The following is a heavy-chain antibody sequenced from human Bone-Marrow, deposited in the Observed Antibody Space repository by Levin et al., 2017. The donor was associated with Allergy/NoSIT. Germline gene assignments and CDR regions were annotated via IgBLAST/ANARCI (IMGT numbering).Heavy chain of an antibody. V-gene: IGHV3-49*03. Sequence: GGSLRLSCTTSGFTFGGYAVGWFRQSPGKGLECVGFIRSKAYRGKTEYAASVKGRFTISRDDSKSIAYLQINSLKTEDTAVYYCSRGYSGYDSHFDFWGQGTLVTVSS. D-gene: IGHD5-12*01. CDR1: GFTFGGYA. CDR2: IRSKAYRGKT. CDR3: SRGYSGYDSHFDF. J-gene: IGHJ4*02.